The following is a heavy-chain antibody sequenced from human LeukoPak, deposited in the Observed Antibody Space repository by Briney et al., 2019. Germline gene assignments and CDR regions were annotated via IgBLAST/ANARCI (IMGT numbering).Heavy chain of an antibody. Sequence: ESGPTLVNPTQTLTLTCTFSGFSLSTSGVGVGWIRQPPGKALEWLALIYWSDDKRYSPSLKSRLTITKDTSKSQVVLTMTNMDPVDTATYYCAHVMHYDFWSGYMFDYWGQGTLVTVSS. CDR2: IYWSDDK. CDR1: GFSLSTSGVG. V-gene: IGHV2-5*01. J-gene: IGHJ4*02. D-gene: IGHD3-3*01. CDR3: AHVMHYDFWSGYMFDY.